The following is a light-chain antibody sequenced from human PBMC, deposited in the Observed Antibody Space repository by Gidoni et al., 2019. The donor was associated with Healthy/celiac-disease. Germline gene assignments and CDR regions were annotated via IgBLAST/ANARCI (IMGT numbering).Light chain of an antibody. Sequence: DIVMTQSPDSLAVSLGERATINCKSSQSVLYSSNNKNYLAWYQQKPGQPPKLLIYGASTRESGLPDRFSGSGSGTDFTLTISSLQAEDVAVYYCQQYYSTPQTFGQGTKLEIK. V-gene: IGKV4-1*01. J-gene: IGKJ2*01. CDR2: GAS. CDR1: QSVLYSSNNKNY. CDR3: QQYYSTPQT.